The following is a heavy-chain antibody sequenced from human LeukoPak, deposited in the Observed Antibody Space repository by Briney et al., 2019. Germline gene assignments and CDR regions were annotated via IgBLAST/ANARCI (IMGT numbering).Heavy chain of an antibody. CDR2: IIPIFGTA. CDR1: GGTFSNYA. V-gene: IGHV1-69*05. CDR3: AREKRDYDSSYAFDI. D-gene: IGHD3-22*01. Sequence: SVKVSCKASGGTFSNYAISWVRQAPGQGLEWMGGIIPIFGTANYAQKFRGRVTMTRDMSTSTVYMELSSLRSEDTAVYYCAREKRDYDSSYAFDIWGQGTMVTVSS. J-gene: IGHJ3*02.